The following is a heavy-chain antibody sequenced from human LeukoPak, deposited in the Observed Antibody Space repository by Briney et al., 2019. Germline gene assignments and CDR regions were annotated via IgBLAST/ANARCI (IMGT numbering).Heavy chain of an antibody. J-gene: IGHJ6*03. CDR2: ISYDGSNK. CDR1: GFTFSSYA. CDR3: ARDRGSTTVTTPEYYYYYYMDV. Sequence: GGSLRLSCAASGFTFSSYAMHWVRQAPGKGLEWVAVISYDGSNKYYADSVKGRFTISRDNSKNTLYLQMNSLRAEDTAVYYCARDRGSTTVTTPEYYYYYYMDVWGKGTTVTISS. V-gene: IGHV3-30*04. D-gene: IGHD4-17*01.